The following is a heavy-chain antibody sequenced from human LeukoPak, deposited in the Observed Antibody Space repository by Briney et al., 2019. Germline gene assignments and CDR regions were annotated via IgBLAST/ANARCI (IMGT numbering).Heavy chain of an antibody. Sequence: GGSLRLSCAASGFTFSSYDMHWVRQATGKGLEWVSAIGTAGDTYYPGSVKGRFTISRENAKNSLYLQMNSLRAEDTAVYYCAREGGSSGSDAFDIWGQGTMVAVSS. CDR2: IGTAGDT. J-gene: IGHJ3*02. CDR1: GFTFSSYD. V-gene: IGHV3-13*01. CDR3: AREGGSSGSDAFDI. D-gene: IGHD6-19*01.